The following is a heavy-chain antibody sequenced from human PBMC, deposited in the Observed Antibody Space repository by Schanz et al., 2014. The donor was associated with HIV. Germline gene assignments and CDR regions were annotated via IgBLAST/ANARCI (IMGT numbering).Heavy chain of an antibody. V-gene: IGHV3-23*04. D-gene: IGHD6-19*01. J-gene: IGHJ4*02. CDR2: ISESGGRT. CDR1: GFNFNNYA. Sequence: VRLVESGGGVVRPGRSLRLSCAASGFNFNNYAMTWVRQAPGKGLEWVPSISESGGRTYYADSVNGRFTISRDNSKNTLYLQMNSLRVEDTAVYYCAKMARSVAANTNFDYWGQGTLVTVSS. CDR3: AKMARSVAANTNFDY.